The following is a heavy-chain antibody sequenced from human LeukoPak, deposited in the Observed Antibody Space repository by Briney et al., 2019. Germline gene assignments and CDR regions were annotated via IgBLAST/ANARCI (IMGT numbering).Heavy chain of an antibody. D-gene: IGHD3-22*01. CDR3: ARDRGYYYDSSGYYTSAFDI. V-gene: IGHV4-38-2*02. Sequence: PSETLSLTCTGSGYSISSGYYWGWIRQPPGKWVEWIGSIYHSGSTYYNPSLKSRVTISVDTSKNQFSLKLSSVTAADTAVYYCARDRGYYYDSSGYYTSAFDIWGQGTMVTVSS. CDR1: GYSISSGYY. CDR2: IYHSGST. J-gene: IGHJ3*02.